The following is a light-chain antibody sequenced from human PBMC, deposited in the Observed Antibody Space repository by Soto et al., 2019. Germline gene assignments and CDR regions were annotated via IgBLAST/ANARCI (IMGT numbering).Light chain of an antibody. Sequence: DIVMTQSPLSLPVTPGEPASISCRSSQSLLHRNGYNYLEWYLQKPGQSPQFLIYLGSNRASGVPDRFSGSGSGTDFTLKIRRVEAEDVGVYYCMQALQTPITFGQGTRLEIK. CDR3: MQALQTPIT. V-gene: IGKV2-28*01. J-gene: IGKJ5*01. CDR2: LGS. CDR1: QSLLHRNGYNY.